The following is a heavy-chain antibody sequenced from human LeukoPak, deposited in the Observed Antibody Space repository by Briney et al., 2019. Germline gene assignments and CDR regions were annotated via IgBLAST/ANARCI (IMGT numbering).Heavy chain of an antibody. CDR1: GGSISSYY. Sequence: NPSETLSLTRTVSGGSISSYYWSWIRQPPGKGLEWIGYIYYSGSTNYNPSLKSRVTISVDTSKNQFSLKLSSVTAADTAVYYCARDLSGRDYYDSINWGQGTLVTVSS. V-gene: IGHV4-59*12. D-gene: IGHD3-22*01. CDR2: IYYSGST. CDR3: ARDLSGRDYYDSIN. J-gene: IGHJ4*02.